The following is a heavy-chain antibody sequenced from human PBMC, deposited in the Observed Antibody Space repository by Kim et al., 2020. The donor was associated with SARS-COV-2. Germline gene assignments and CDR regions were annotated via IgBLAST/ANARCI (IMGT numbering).Heavy chain of an antibody. V-gene: IGHV3-15*01. CDR3: TTEQTYYYGSGSYFLEPPDAFDI. CDR1: GFTFSNAW. J-gene: IGHJ3*02. CDR2: IKSKTDGGTT. Sequence: GGSLRLSCAASGFTFSNAWMSWVRQAPGKGLEWVGRIKSKTDGGTTDYAAPVKGRFTISRDDSKNTLYLQMNSLKTEDTAVYYCTTEQTYYYGSGSYFLEPPDAFDIWGQGTMVTVSS. D-gene: IGHD3-10*01.